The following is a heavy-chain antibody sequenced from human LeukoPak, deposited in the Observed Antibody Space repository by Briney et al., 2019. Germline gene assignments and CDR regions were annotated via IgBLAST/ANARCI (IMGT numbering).Heavy chain of an antibody. J-gene: IGHJ4*02. CDR3: NLAGFCSSTSCYFRDY. Sequence: GGSLRLSCAASGFTFSSYSMNWVRQAPGKGLEWVSSISSSSSYIYYADSVKGRFTISRDNAKNSLYLQMNSLRAEDTAVYYCNLAGFCSSTSCYFRDYWGQGTLVTVSS. CDR1: GFTFSSYS. D-gene: IGHD2-2*01. CDR2: ISSSSSYI. V-gene: IGHV3-21*03.